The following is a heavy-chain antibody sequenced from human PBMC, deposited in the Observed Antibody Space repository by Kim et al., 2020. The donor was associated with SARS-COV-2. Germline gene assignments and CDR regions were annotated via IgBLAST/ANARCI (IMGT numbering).Heavy chain of an antibody. CDR3: TRSAGPLYSSGLDV. V-gene: IGHV4-39*07. Sequence: NPSLQSRVIISGDSSKSQFSLKLSSVTAADTGLYYCTRSAGPLYSSGLDVWGQGTTVSVSS. J-gene: IGHJ6*02. D-gene: IGHD3-10*01.